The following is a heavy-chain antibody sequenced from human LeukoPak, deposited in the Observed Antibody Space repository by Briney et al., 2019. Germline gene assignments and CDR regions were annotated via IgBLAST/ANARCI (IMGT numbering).Heavy chain of an antibody. J-gene: IGHJ4*02. V-gene: IGHV3-30*02. CDR1: GFTSRSYG. CDR3: AKSVTTMVRGYFDY. Sequence: GGSLRLSCAASGFTSRSYGMHWVRQAPGKGLEWVAFIRYDGSNKYYADSVKGRFTISRDNSKNTLYLQMNSLRAEDTAVYYCAKSVTTMVRGYFDYWGQGTLVTVSS. CDR2: IRYDGSNK. D-gene: IGHD3-10*01.